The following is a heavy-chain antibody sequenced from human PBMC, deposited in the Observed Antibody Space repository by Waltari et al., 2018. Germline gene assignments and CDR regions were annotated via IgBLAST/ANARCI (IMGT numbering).Heavy chain of an antibody. CDR3: AVIVALDY. CDR2: ISLYGSKM. Sequence: QLQLVESGGGVVQPGRSLSLSCAASGFTLSSYGMHWVRQAPGKGLEWVAYISLYGSKMYYLYSVKGRFTIARDNAKNTLYLQMDSLRNDDTAVYHCAVIVALDYWGQGTLVTVSS. J-gene: IGHJ4*02. D-gene: IGHD5-12*01. CDR1: GFTLSSYG. V-gene: IGHV3-30*03.